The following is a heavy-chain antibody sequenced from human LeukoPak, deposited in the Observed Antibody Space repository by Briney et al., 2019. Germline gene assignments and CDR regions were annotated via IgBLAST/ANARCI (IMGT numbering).Heavy chain of an antibody. CDR2: ISSSSSNI. J-gene: IGHJ6*03. D-gene: IGHD6-6*01. Sequence: PGGSLRLSCAASGFTLSTYDMHWVRQAPGKGLEWVSYISSSSSNIYDADSMKGRFTLSRDNTKNSLYLQMNSLRDEDTAVYYCARGGYSSSSYFYYYMDVWGKRTTVTVSS. CDR3: ARGGYSSSSYFYYYMDV. V-gene: IGHV3-21*06. CDR1: GFTLSTYD.